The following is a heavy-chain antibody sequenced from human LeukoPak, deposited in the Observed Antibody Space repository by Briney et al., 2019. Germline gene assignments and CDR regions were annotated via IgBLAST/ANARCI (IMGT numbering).Heavy chain of an antibody. J-gene: IGHJ3*02. V-gene: IGHV1-2*02. CDR2: INPNSGGT. CDR3: ARDFLASTFDI. CDR1: GYTFTGYY. Sequence: ASVKVSRKASGYTFTGYYTHWVRQAPGQGLEWMGWINPNSGGTNYAQKFQGRVTMTRDTSISTAYMELSRLRSDDTAVYYCARDFLASTFDIWGQGTMVTVSS.